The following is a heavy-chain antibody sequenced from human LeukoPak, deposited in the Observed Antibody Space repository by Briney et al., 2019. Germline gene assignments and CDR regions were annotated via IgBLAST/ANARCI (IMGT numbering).Heavy chain of an antibody. J-gene: IGHJ4*02. CDR1: GYTFTVDY. V-gene: IGHV1-2*02. D-gene: IGHD2-8*02. Sequence: ASVKVSCKASGYTFTVDYMHWGRQAPGQGLEWMGWINAKSGDTKYAQKFQARVTMTRDTSITTTYMEVSRLSSDDTAVYYCARQNTGQLDYWGQGTLVTVSS. CDR3: ARQNTGQLDY. CDR2: INAKSGDT.